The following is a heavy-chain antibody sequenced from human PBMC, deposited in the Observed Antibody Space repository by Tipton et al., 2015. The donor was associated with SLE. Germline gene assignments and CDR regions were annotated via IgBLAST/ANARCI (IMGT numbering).Heavy chain of an antibody. CDR2: IYSGGST. CDR1: GFTVSSNY. Sequence: SLRLSCAASGFTVSSNYMSWVRQAPGKGLEWVSVIYSGGSTYYADSVKGRFTISRDNSKNTLYLQMNSLRAGDTAVYYCARRSSSDAFDIWGQGTMVTVSS. J-gene: IGHJ3*02. CDR3: ARRSSSDAFDI. D-gene: IGHD6-6*01. V-gene: IGHV3-53*01.